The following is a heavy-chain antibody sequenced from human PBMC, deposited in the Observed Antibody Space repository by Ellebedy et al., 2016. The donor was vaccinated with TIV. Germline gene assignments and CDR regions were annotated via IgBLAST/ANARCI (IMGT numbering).Heavy chain of an antibody. V-gene: IGHV3-7*03. CDR3: ARDLAPSGLVTPH. J-gene: IGHJ4*02. CDR1: GFTFSSYW. Sequence: GGSLRLXXAASGFTFSSYWMSWVRQAPGKGLEWVANIKQDGSEKYYVDSVKGRFTISRDNAKNSLYLQMNSLRAEDTAVYYCARDLAPSGLVTPHWGQGTLVTVSS. D-gene: IGHD6-19*01. CDR2: IKQDGSEK.